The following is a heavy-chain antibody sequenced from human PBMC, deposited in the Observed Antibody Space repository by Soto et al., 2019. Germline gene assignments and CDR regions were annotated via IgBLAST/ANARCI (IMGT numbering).Heavy chain of an antibody. J-gene: IGHJ5*02. D-gene: IGHD3-22*01. V-gene: IGHV4-4*07. Sequence: SETLSLTGTVSGGSISSYYWSWIRQPAGKGLEWIGRIYTSGSTNYNPSLKSRVTMSVDTSKNQFSLKLSSVTAADTAVYYCAREINDYYDSSGPNWFDPWGQGTLVTVSS. CDR1: GGSISSYY. CDR2: IYTSGST. CDR3: AREINDYYDSSGPNWFDP.